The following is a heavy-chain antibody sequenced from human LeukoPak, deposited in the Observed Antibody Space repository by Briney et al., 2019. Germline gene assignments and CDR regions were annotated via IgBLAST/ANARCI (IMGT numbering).Heavy chain of an antibody. Sequence: GGSLSLSGAAPGFTFIGNYRTWVRQAPGKGLKWVSVIYSGGSTYYADSVKGRFTISRDNSKNTLYLQMNSLRAEDTAVYYCARIPQGEIEFDYWGQGTLVTVSS. CDR3: ARIPQGEIEFDY. D-gene: IGHD3-10*01. CDR1: GFTFIGNY. CDR2: IYSGGST. V-gene: IGHV3-66*01. J-gene: IGHJ4*02.